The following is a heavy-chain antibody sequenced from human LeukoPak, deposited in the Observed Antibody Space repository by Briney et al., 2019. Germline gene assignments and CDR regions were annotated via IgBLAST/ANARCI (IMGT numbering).Heavy chain of an antibody. J-gene: IGHJ3*02. CDR3: ASSQLLHAFDI. CDR2: IHYSGST. D-gene: IGHD2-15*01. CDR1: GGSITNYY. V-gene: IGHV4-59*08. Sequence: PSETLSLTCTVSGGSITNYYWTWIRQPPGKGLEWIGYIHYSGSTNYNPSLKSRVTISVDTSKSQFSLKLSSVTAADTAVYYCASSQLLHAFDIWGQGTMVTVSS.